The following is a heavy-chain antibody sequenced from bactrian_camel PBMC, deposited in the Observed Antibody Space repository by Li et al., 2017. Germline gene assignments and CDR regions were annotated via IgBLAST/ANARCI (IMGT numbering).Heavy chain of an antibody. J-gene: IGHJ4*01. Sequence: VQLVESGGGSVQAGGSLRLSCATSGYTFSRYRMAWFRRAPGKEREGVAVIYTGDGDTYYPDSVKGRFTISQDNAKNTLYLQMNNLKPEDTAMYYCAADRVACRQVGYPKDYWGHGTQVTVS. D-gene: IGHD5*01. CDR3: AADRVACRQVGYPKDY. CDR2: IYTGDGDT. CDR1: GYTFSRYR. V-gene: IGHV3S6*01.